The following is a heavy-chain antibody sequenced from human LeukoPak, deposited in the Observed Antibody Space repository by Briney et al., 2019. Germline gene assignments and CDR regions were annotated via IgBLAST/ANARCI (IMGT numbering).Heavy chain of an antibody. CDR3: AGGQLLRRETYYYDSSGPDPGFDY. CDR2: ISGNGGTT. CDR1: GFTFSSFA. V-gene: IGHV3-23*01. Sequence: HPGGSLRLSCAASGFTFSSFAMSWVRQAPGKGLEWVSGISGNGGTTKYVDSVKGRFTISRDNSKNTLYLQMNSLRAEDTAVYYCAGGQLLRRETYYYDSSGPDPGFDYWGQGTLVTVSS. J-gene: IGHJ4*02. D-gene: IGHD3-22*01.